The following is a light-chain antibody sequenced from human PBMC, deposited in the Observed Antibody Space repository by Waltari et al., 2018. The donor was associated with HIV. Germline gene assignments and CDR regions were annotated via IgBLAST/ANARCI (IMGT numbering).Light chain of an antibody. J-gene: IGLJ1*01. CDR3: SSYTSSNTLPYV. V-gene: IGLV2-14*03. CDR2: DVS. CDR1: RSAVGGYNY. Sequence: QSALTQPASVSGSPGQSITIPCTGTRSAVGGYNYVSWYQQHPGKAPKLMIYDVSNRPSGVSNRFSGSKSGNTASLTISGLQAEDEADYYCSSYTSSNTLPYVFGTGTKVTVL.